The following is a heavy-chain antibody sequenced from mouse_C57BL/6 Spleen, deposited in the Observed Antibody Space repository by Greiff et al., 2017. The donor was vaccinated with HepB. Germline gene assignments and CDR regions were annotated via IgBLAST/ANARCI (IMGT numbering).Heavy chain of an antibody. J-gene: IGHJ2*01. CDR2: IDPSDSYT. D-gene: IGHD1-1*01. CDR3: VAGITTVPFDY. Sequence: QVQLQQPGAELVMPGASVKLSCKASGYTFTSYWMHWVKQRPGQGLEWIGEIDPSDSYTNYNQKFKGKSTLTVDKSSSTAYMQLSSLTSEDSAVYYCVAGITTVPFDYGGQGTTLTVSS. V-gene: IGHV1-69*01. CDR1: GYTFTSYW.